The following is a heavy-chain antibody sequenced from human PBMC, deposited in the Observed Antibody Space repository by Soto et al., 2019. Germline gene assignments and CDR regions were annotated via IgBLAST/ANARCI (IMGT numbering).Heavy chain of an antibody. V-gene: IGHV1-18*01. CDR3: ARRGGGSYTWFDP. D-gene: IGHD1-26*01. CDR1: GYTFTNYG. J-gene: IGHJ5*02. CDR2: ISAYNGHT. Sequence: GASVKVSCKASGYTFTNYGISWARQAPGQGLEWMGWISAYNGHTDYAQRVQDRVTMTIDTSTSTAYMELRSLRSDDTAVYYCARRGGGSYTWFDPWGQGTLVTVSS.